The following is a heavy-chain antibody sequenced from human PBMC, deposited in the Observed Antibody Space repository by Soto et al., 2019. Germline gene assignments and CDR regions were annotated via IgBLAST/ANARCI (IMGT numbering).Heavy chain of an antibody. V-gene: IGHV1-69*12. CDR2: IIPIFGTA. J-gene: IGHJ6*02. CDR1: GGTFSSYA. CDR3: ATAVLLMYYYYGMDV. Sequence: QVQLVQSGAEVKKPGSSVKVSCKASGGTFSSYAISWVRQAPGQGLEWMGGIIPIFGTADYAQKFQGRVTIAANESTSTAYMDLRSLSSEDTAGYYFATAVLLMYYYYGMDVWGQGTTVTVSS. D-gene: IGHD2-8*01.